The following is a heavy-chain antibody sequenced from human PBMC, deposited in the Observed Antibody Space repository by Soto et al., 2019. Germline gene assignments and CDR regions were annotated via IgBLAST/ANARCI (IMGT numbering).Heavy chain of an antibody. V-gene: IGHV1-18*01. CDR2: ISAYNGNT. Sequence: ASVKVSCKASGYTFTSYGISWVRQAPGQGLEWMGWISAYNGNTNYAQKLQGRVTMTTDTSTSTAYMELRSLRSDDTAVYYCARDLRVRGLLGFYYYYGMDVWGQGTTVTVSS. D-gene: IGHD3-10*01. CDR3: ARDLRVRGLLGFYYYYGMDV. CDR1: GYTFTSYG. J-gene: IGHJ6*02.